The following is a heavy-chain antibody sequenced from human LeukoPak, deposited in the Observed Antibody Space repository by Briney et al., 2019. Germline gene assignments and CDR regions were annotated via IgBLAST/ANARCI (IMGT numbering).Heavy chain of an antibody. Sequence: SETLSLTCAVYGGSFSGYYWSWIRQPPGKGLEWIGEINHSGSTNYNPSLKSRVTMSVDTTKNQFSLKLSSVTAADTAVYYCAREGITGTTGDAFDIWGQGTMVTVSS. V-gene: IGHV4-34*01. J-gene: IGHJ3*02. CDR1: GGSFSGYY. CDR3: AREGITGTTGDAFDI. D-gene: IGHD1-7*01. CDR2: INHSGST.